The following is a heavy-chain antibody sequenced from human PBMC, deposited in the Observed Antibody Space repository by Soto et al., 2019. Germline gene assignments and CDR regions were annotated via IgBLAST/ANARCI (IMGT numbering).Heavy chain of an antibody. J-gene: IGHJ4*02. D-gene: IGHD4-17*01. CDR1: GFTFSSYA. CDR3: ASVDYGAYIPHFDY. Sequence: PGGSLRLSCAASGFTFSSYAMSWVRQAPGKGLEWVSTITGSGGSTFYADSVKGRFTISRDNSKNTLYLQMNSLRAEDTAIYYCASVDYGAYIPHFDYWGQGTLVTVSS. V-gene: IGHV3-23*01. CDR2: ITGSGGST.